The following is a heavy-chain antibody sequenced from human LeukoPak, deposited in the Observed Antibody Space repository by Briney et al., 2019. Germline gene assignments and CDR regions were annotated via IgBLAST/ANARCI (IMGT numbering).Heavy chain of an antibody. J-gene: IGHJ3*02. Sequence: GGSLRLSCATSGFTFASYAMTWVRQAPGKGLEWVSGITGIDGSTYYADSVKGRFTISRDNAKNSLYLQMNSLRAEGTAVYYCTNLGGGDAFDIWGQGTMVTVSS. D-gene: IGHD3-10*01. CDR1: GFTFASYA. CDR2: ITGIDGST. V-gene: IGHV3-23*01. CDR3: TNLGGGDAFDI.